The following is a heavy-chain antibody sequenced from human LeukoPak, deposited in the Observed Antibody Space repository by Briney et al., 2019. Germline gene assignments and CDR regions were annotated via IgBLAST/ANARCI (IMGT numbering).Heavy chain of an antibody. Sequence: PSETLSLTCTVSGGSISSYYWSWIRQPPGKGLEWLGYIYYSGSTNYNPSLKSRVTISVDTSKNQFSLKLSSVTAADTAVYYCARGRHGYGYYIWGQGTLVTVSS. V-gene: IGHV4-59*01. CDR2: IYYSGST. D-gene: IGHD5-18*01. CDR3: ARGRHGYGYYI. J-gene: IGHJ4*02. CDR1: GGSISSYY.